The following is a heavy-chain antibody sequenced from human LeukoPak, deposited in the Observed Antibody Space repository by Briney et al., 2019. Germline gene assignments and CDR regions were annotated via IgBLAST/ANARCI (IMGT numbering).Heavy chain of an antibody. Sequence: PGGSLRLSCAASEFTFSSYAMNWVRQAPGKGLEWVSAMSGSGGSTYYADSVKGRFTISRDNSKNTLYLQMNSLRAEDTAVYYCVKSFGPVIAAAGTGADWGQGTLVTVSS. CDR3: VKSFGPVIAAAGTGAD. V-gene: IGHV3-23*01. D-gene: IGHD6-13*01. CDR2: MSGSGGST. CDR1: EFTFSSYA. J-gene: IGHJ4*02.